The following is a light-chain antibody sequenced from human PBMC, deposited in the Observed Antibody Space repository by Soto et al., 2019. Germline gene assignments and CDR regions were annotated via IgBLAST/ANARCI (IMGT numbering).Light chain of an antibody. V-gene: IGKV1-27*01. J-gene: IGKJ3*01. CDR1: QGIMNY. Sequence: DIQMTQSQTSLSASVGDRVTITCRASQGIMNYVAWYQQIPGKAPKLLIYAASTLQSGVPSRFSGSGSGTDFTLTINGLQPEDVATYSCQKYSSVPVFGPGTKVEIK. CDR2: AAS. CDR3: QKYSSVPV.